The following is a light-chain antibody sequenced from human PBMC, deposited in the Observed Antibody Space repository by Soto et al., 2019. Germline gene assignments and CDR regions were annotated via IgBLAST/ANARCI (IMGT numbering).Light chain of an antibody. CDR3: QQSHSHRPIT. CDR1: QSISGY. CDR2: AAF. V-gene: IGKV1-39*01. Sequence: DIQMTHPPPSRSASVSHRVTITCLASQSISGYFNWYQHQTGKAPTLLIYAAFTLQSGVTSGFSGGGCGTDFSLTISNLQPAEFATSYCQQSHSHRPITFGQGTRLEIK. J-gene: IGKJ5*01.